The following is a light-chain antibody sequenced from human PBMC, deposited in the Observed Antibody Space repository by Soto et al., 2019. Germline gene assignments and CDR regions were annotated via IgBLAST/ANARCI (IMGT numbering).Light chain of an antibody. CDR2: EVS. CDR1: SSDVGGYNY. V-gene: IGLV2-14*01. CDR3: SSYTRSSAYV. Sequence: QSALTQPASVSGSPGQSITISCTGTSSDVGGYNYVSWYQQHPGKAPKLMIYEVSNRPSGVSNRFSGSKSGNTASLTISGLQAEDEAYYYCSSYTRSSAYVFGTGTKAAVL. J-gene: IGLJ1*01.